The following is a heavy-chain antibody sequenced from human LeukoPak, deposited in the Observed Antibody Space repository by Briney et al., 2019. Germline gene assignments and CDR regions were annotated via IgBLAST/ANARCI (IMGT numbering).Heavy chain of an antibody. CDR1: GFTFSSYT. J-gene: IGHJ4*02. CDR3: ARDGSNEAPDY. V-gene: IGHV3-21*01. D-gene: IGHD2-15*01. Sequence: PGGSLRLSCAASGFTFSSYTMNWVRQAPGKGLEWVSSISSSNTYIYYADSVKGRFTISRDNSKNTLYLQMNSLRAEDTAVYYCARDGSNEAPDYWGQGTLVTVSS. CDR2: ISSSNTYI.